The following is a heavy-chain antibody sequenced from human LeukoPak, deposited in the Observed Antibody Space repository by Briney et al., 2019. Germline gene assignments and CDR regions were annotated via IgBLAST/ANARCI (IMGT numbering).Heavy chain of an antibody. J-gene: IGHJ4*02. CDR3: ARLRRGY. Sequence: GGSLRLSCAASGFTLRNNHMRWVRQAPGKGLEWVSLIKSDGTTEYADSVKGRFTISRDTSKNTLFLQMNSPRVEDTAVYYRARLRRGYWGRGTPVTVSS. V-gene: IGHV3-53*01. CDR2: IKSDGTT. CDR1: GFTLRNNH.